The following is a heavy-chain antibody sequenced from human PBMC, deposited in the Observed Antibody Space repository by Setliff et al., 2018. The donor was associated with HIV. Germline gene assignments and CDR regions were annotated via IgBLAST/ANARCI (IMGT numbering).Heavy chain of an antibody. Sequence: SETLSLTCSVSGASISSNSYYWGWIRQPPGKGLEWAGSIYYNGNTFYNQSLQSRVTISLDTSKNQFSLELRSVTAADTAVYYCARGPEYYDFWSGYNQDIWASDYWGQGTLVTVSS. CDR2: IYYNGNT. CDR1: GASISSNSYY. CDR3: ARGPEYYDFWSGYNQDIWASDY. V-gene: IGHV4-39*07. D-gene: IGHD3-3*01. J-gene: IGHJ4*02.